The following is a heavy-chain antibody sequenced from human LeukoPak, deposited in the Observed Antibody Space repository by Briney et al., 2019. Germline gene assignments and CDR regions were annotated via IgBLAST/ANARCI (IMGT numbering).Heavy chain of an antibody. V-gene: IGHV3-30*03. Sequence: PGGSLRLSCAASGFTFSSYGMHWVRQAPGKGLEWVAVISYDGSNKYYADSVKGRFTISRDNSKNTLYLQMNSLRAEDTAVYYCAIDREAAAGTFDYWGQGTLVTVSS. D-gene: IGHD6-13*01. CDR1: GFTFSSYG. CDR2: ISYDGSNK. CDR3: AIDREAAAGTFDY. J-gene: IGHJ4*02.